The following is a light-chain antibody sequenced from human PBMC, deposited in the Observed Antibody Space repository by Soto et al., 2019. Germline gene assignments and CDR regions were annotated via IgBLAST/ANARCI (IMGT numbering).Light chain of an antibody. J-gene: IGKJ5*01. CDR1: QSISSY. V-gene: IGKV1-39*01. CDR3: QQSYSTPIT. CDR2: AAS. Sequence: DIQMTQSPSSLSASVGDRVTITCRASQSISSYLNWYQHKPGKAPKILIYAASSLQSGVPSRFSGSGSGTDFTLTISSLQPEDFATYYCQQSYSTPITFGQGKRLEIK.